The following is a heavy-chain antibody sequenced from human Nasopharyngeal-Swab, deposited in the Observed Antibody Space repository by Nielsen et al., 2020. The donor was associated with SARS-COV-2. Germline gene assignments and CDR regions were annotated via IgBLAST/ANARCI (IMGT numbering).Heavy chain of an antibody. CDR2: ISWNSGSI. D-gene: IGHD3-10*01. CDR1: GFTFDDYA. V-gene: IGHV3-9*01. CDR3: AKDRAHYYGSGSYWFDAFDI. J-gene: IGHJ3*02. Sequence: SLKISCAASGFTFDDYAMHWVRQAPGKGLEWVSGISWNSGSIGYADSVKGRFTISRDNAKNSLYLQMNSLRAEDTALYYCAKDRAHYYGSGSYWFDAFDIWGQGTMVTVSS.